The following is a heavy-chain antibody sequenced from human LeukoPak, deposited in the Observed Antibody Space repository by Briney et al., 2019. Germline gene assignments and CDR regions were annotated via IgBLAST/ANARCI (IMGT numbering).Heavy chain of an antibody. CDR2: IDSDGYST. CDR3: ASEGTTGTTWGPDY. V-gene: IGHV3-74*01. D-gene: IGHD1-1*01. J-gene: IGHJ4*02. Sequence: GGSLRLSCAASRFTFNTYWMHWVRQAPGKGLVWVSRIDSDGYSTAFADSVKGRFTISRDNAKNTLYLQMNSLRAEDTAVYYCASEGTTGTTWGPDYWGQGTLVTVSS. CDR1: RFTFNTYW.